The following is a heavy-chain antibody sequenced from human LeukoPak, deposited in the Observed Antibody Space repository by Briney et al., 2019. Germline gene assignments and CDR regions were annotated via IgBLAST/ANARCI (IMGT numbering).Heavy chain of an antibody. J-gene: IGHJ4*02. CDR2: ISASNGNT. V-gene: IGHV1-18*01. D-gene: IGHD3-22*01. CDR1: RGTFSSYA. Sequence: ASVKVSCKASRGTFSSYAINWVRQAPGQGLEWMGWISASNGNTNYAQKLQGRVTMTTDTSTSTAYMELRSLGSDDTAVYFCARDLHPGLDYYDSSGYGGDYWGQGTLVTVSS. CDR3: ARDLHPGLDYYDSSGYGGDY.